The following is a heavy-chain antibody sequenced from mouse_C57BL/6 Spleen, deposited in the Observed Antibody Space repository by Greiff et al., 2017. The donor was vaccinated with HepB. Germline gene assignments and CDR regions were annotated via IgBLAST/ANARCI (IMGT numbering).Heavy chain of an antibody. Sequence: VQLVESGPGLVQPSQSLSITCTVSGFSLTSYGVHWVRQSPGKGLEWLGVIWRGGSTDYNAAFMSRLSITKDNSKSQVFFKMNSLQADDTAIYYCAKTAHYGSSYGYAMDYWGQGTSVTVSS. V-gene: IGHV2-5*01. J-gene: IGHJ4*01. D-gene: IGHD1-1*01. CDR1: GFSLTSYG. CDR2: IWRGGST. CDR3: AKTAHYGSSYGYAMDY.